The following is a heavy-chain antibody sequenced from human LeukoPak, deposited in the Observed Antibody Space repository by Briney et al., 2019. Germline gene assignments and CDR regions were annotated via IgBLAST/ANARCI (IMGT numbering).Heavy chain of an antibody. D-gene: IGHD4-17*01. CDR1: GHRFTSYY. CDR3: ARGLNYGDPPNY. V-gene: IGHV1-46*03. J-gene: IGHJ4*02. Sequence: ASVKVSCKASGHRFTSYYMHWVRQAPGQGLEWMGIINPSGGSTSYVQKFQGRVTMTRDTSTSTVYMELSSLRSEDTAVYYCARGLNYGDPPNYWGQGTLVTVSS. CDR2: INPSGGST.